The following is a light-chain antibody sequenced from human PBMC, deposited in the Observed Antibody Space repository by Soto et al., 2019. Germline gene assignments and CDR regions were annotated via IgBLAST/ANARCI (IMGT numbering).Light chain of an antibody. V-gene: IGLV2-23*02. CDR2: EVN. CDR3: CSYAGSKTLV. Sequence: QSVLTQPASVSGSPGQSITISCTGTSSDVGNYNLVSWYQHHPGKAPKLIIFEVNKRPSGISNRFSGFKSGNTASLTISGLQAEDETDYYCCSYAGSKTLVFGGGTQLTVL. CDR1: SSDVGNYNL. J-gene: IGLJ3*02.